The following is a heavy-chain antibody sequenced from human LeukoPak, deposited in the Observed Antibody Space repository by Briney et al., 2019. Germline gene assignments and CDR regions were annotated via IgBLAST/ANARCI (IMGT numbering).Heavy chain of an antibody. J-gene: IGHJ1*01. D-gene: IGHD3-3*01. Sequence: PGGSLRLSCAASEFTFGHHWMTWVRQAPGKGLEWVSTISGSGDSTYYADSVKGRFTTSRDNSKNTLYLQMNSLRAEDTAVYFCAKGAYYADWGQGTLVTVSS. CDR1: EFTFGHHW. V-gene: IGHV3-23*01. CDR3: AKGAYYAD. CDR2: ISGSGDST.